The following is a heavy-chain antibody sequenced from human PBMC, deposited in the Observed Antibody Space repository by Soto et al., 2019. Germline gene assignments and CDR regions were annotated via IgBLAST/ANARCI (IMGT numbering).Heavy chain of an antibody. CDR2: ISSSGTYI. CDR1: GFTFSTYS. D-gene: IGHD2-2*01. V-gene: IGHV3-21*01. Sequence: EVQLVESGGGLVKPGGSLRLSCAASGFTFSTYSVNWVRQAPGKGLEWVSSISSSGTYIHYADSLKGRFTISRDNAKNSLYLQMISLRAEDTAVYYCARDPSDCSSTSCWGYYALDVWGQGTTVTVSS. CDR3: ARDPSDCSSTSCWGYYALDV. J-gene: IGHJ6*02.